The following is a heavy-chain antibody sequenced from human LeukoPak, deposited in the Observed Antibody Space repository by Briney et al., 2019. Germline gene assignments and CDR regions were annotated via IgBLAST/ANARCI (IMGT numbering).Heavy chain of an antibody. CDR1: GYSFTSYW. D-gene: IGHD1-20*01. CDR3: ARRGITATTYYFDY. CDR2: VYPDDSDT. V-gene: IGHV5-51*01. Sequence: GESLKISCKGSGYSFTSYWIGWVRQMPGKGLEWMGIVYPDDSDTRYSPSFQGQVSISADKSITTAYLQWSSLKASDTAMYYRARRGITATTYYFDYWGQGTLVTVSS. J-gene: IGHJ4*02.